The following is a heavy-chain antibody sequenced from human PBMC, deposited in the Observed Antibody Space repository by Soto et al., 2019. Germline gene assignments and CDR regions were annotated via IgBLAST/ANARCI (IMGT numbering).Heavy chain of an antibody. V-gene: IGHV4-61*01. CDR3: ARRACFFPHLDY. CDR2: IYYSGNT. D-gene: IGHD3-3*01. Sequence: SETLSLTCTVSGGSVSSSSYYWSWIRQPPGKGLEWIGYIYYSGNTNYNPSLESRVTISVDTSKNQFSLKLNSVTAADTAMYYCARRACFFPHLDYSGQGTLLPVSS. CDR1: GGSVSSSSYY. J-gene: IGHJ4*02.